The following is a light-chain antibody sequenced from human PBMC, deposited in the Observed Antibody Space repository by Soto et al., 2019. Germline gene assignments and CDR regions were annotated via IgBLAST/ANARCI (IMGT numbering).Light chain of an antibody. CDR1: QSVISSY. V-gene: IGKV3-20*01. CDR2: GAS. J-gene: IGKJ4*01. CDR3: QQYGSSPLT. Sequence: ETVLTQSPGTLSLSPGERATLSCRAGQSVISSYLAWYQQKPGQAPRLLIYGASSRATGIPDRFSGSGSGTDYTLTISRLEPEDFAVYYCQQYGSSPLTFGGGTKVDI.